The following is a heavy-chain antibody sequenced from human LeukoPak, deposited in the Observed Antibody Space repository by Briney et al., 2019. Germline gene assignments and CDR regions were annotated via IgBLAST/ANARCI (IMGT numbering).Heavy chain of an antibody. D-gene: IGHD4-11*01. CDR1: GGSFSGYY. CDR3: ASRWGYSTYYFDY. Sequence: SETLSLTCAVYGGSFSGYYWSWIRQPPGKGLEWIGEINHSGSTNYNPSLKSRVTISVDASKNQFSLKLSSVTAADTAVYYCASRWGYSTYYFDYWGQGTLVTVSS. V-gene: IGHV4-34*01. CDR2: INHSGST. J-gene: IGHJ4*02.